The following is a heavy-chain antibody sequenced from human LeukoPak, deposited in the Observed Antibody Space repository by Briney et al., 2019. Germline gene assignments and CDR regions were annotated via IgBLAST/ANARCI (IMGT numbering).Heavy chain of an antibody. Sequence: GESLQISCQGSGYSFTSYWIGWVRQMPGKGLEWMGIIYPGDSDTRYGPSFQGQVTISADKSISTAYLQWSSLKASGTAMYYCARVFPGGKGPLDYWGQGTLVTVSS. D-gene: IGHD2-15*01. V-gene: IGHV5-51*01. CDR1: GYSFTSYW. CDR3: ARVFPGGKGPLDY. J-gene: IGHJ4*02. CDR2: IYPGDSDT.